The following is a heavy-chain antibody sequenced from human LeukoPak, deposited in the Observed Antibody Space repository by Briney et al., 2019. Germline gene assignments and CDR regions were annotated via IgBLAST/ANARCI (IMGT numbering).Heavy chain of an antibody. CDR2: IYYSGST. D-gene: IGHD6-19*01. V-gene: IGHV4-39*07. J-gene: IGHJ4*02. CDR1: GGSISSSSYY. CDR3: ARRSGIAVAGAFDY. Sequence: PSETLSLTCTVSGGSISSSSYYWGWIRQPPGKGLEGIGSIYYSGSTYYNPSLKSRVTISVDTSKNQFSLKLSSVTAADTAVYYCARRSGIAVAGAFDYWGQGTLVTVSS.